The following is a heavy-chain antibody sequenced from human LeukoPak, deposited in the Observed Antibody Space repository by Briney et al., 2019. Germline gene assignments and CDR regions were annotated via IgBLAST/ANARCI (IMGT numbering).Heavy chain of an antibody. CDR2: IYPGDSAS. CDR3: VARVDGYNSEYFQY. J-gene: IGHJ1*01. V-gene: IGHV5-51*01. CDR1: GYSFTSHW. Sequence: GESLKISCKASGYSFTSHWIGWVRQMPGKGLEWMGIIYPGDSASRYSPSFQGQVTISADKSISAAYLQWSSLKASDTAMYYCVARVDGYNSEYFQYWGQGTLVTVSS. D-gene: IGHD5-24*01.